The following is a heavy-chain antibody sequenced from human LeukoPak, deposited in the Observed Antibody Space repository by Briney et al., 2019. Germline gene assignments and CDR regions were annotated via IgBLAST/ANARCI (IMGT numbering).Heavy chain of an antibody. CDR2: IIPTVGIA. Sequence: SSVKLSCKGSGGAFSSYSISWVRHAPGQGLELMGRIIPTVGIANYAQQFQGRVTITATKPTSTAYMELSRLTSEDTAVYSCARVPGSGSYMFDPWGQGTLVTVSS. J-gene: IGHJ5*02. V-gene: IGHV1-69*02. CDR1: GGAFSSYS. D-gene: IGHD3-10*01. CDR3: ARVPGSGSYMFDP.